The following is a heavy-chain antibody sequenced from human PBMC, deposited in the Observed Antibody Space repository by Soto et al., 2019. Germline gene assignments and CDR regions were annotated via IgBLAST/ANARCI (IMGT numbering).Heavy chain of an antibody. D-gene: IGHD3-9*01. CDR1: GGSISSYY. V-gene: IGHV4-59*08. CDR3: ARHGLRYFDWLSGIDY. Sequence: SETLSLTCTVSGGSISSYYWSWIRQPPGKGLEWIGYLYNTGSTIYNPSLKSRVTISVDTSKNQFSLKMNSVTAADTAVYYCARHGLRYFDWLSGIDYWGQGTLVTVSS. J-gene: IGHJ4*02. CDR2: LYNTGST.